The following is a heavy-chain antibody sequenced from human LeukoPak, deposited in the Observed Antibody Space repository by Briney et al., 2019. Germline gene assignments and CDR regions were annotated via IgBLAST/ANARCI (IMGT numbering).Heavy chain of an antibody. CDR1: GYSFTDYY. J-gene: IGHJ5*02. V-gene: IGHV1-2*02. CDR2: INPNSGGT. D-gene: IGHD3-16*01. CDR3: ARADRLHGGPYLIGP. Sequence: ASVKVSCKTSGYSFTDYYMHWVHQAPGQGLEWMGWINPNSGGTNSAQKFQGRVTMTRDTSITTVYMEVNWLTSDDTAIYYCARADRLHGGPYLIGPWGQGTLVTVSS.